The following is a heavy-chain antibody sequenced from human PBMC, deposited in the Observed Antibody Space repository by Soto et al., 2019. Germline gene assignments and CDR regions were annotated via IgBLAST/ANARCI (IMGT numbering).Heavy chain of an antibody. D-gene: IGHD6-13*01. V-gene: IGHV3-23*01. CDR2: ISGSGDST. J-gene: IGHJ6*02. CDR1: GFTFSSYA. CDR3: AKDRDGAAAGPTKFYGMDV. Sequence: EVQLLESGGGLVQPGGSLGLSCAASGFTFSSYAIGWVRQAPGRGLEWVSVISGSGDSTYYADSVRGRFTISRDNSKNTLYLQMNSLRAEDTAVYYCAKDRDGAAAGPTKFYGMDVWGQGTTVTVSS.